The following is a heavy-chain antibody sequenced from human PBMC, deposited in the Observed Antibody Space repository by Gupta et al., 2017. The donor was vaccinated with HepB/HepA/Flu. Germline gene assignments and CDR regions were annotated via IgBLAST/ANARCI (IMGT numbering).Heavy chain of an antibody. CDR2: IYWDDDK. V-gene: IGHV2-5*02. CDR3: AHRLGPITSFGVVNWFDP. J-gene: IGHJ5*02. CDR1: GFSLSTSGVG. D-gene: IGHD3-3*01. Sequence: QITLKESGPTLVKPTQTLTLTCTFSGFSLSTSGVGVGWIRQPPGKALEWLALIYWDDDKRYSPSLKSRLTITKDTSKNQVVLTMTNMDPVDTATYYCAHRLGPITSFGVVNWFDPWGQGTLVTVSS.